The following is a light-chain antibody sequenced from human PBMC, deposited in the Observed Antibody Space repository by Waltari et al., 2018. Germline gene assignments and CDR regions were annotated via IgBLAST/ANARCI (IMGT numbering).Light chain of an antibody. J-gene: IGKJ1*01. V-gene: IGKV3-20*01. CDR2: GAS. Sequence: SGRASQTVSHAFVWYRQMPVQAPKLLIYGASTRAADVPDMFSGSGSRTDFSLTISRLDPEDFAVYYCQQNVKLPVTFGQGTKVEI. CDR1: QTVSHAF. CDR3: QQNVKLPVT.